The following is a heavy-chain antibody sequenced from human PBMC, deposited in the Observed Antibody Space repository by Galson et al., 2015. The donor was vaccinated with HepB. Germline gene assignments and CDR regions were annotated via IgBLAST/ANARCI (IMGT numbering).Heavy chain of an antibody. J-gene: IGHJ6*03. V-gene: IGHV3-23*01. Sequence: SLRVSCAASGFTFGSYAMSWVRQAPGKGLEWVSAISGSGAITYYADSVKGRFTISRDNSKNTLYLQMNSLRAEDTAVYYCVKGGYDVLTGYNPYYHMDVWGKGPTVTVPS. CDR1: GFTFGSYA. CDR3: VKGGYDVLTGYNPYYHMDV. D-gene: IGHD3-9*01. CDR2: ISGSGAIT.